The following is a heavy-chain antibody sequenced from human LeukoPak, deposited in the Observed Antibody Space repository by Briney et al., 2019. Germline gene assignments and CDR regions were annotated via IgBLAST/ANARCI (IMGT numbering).Heavy chain of an antibody. CDR2: INPNSGGT. D-gene: IGHD6-13*01. J-gene: IGHJ4*02. V-gene: IGHV1-2*02. CDR3: ARDHSSSGQLFDY. Sequence: ASVKVSCKASGYTFTGYYMHWVRQAPGQGLEWMGWINPNSGGTNYAQKFQGRVTMTRDTSISTAYMELSRLRSDDTAVYYCARDHSSSGQLFDYWGQGTPVTVSS. CDR1: GYTFTGYY.